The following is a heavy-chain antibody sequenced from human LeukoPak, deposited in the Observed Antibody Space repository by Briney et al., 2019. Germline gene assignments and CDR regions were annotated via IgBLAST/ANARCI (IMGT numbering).Heavy chain of an antibody. CDR2: IWYDGSNK. J-gene: IGHJ6*04. CDR3: ARVDYYGSGPYYCYGMDV. Sequence: GGSLRLSCAASGFTFSSYGMHWVRQAPGKGLEWVAVIWYDGSNKYYADSVEGRFTISRDNSKNTLYLQMNSLRAEDTAVYYGARVDYYGSGPYYCYGMDVWGKGTTVTVSS. CDR1: GFTFSSYG. D-gene: IGHD3-10*01. V-gene: IGHV3-33*01.